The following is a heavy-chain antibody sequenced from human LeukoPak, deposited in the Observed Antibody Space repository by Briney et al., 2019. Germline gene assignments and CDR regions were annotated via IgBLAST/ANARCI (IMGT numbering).Heavy chain of an antibody. D-gene: IGHD3-22*01. CDR1: GFTFSSYG. CDR3: AKLQGSGYYYDFDY. V-gene: IGHV3-30*18. J-gene: IGHJ4*02. CDR2: ISYDGSNK. Sequence: GGSLRLSCAASGFTFSSYGMHWVRQAPGKGLEWVAVISYDGSNKYYADSVKGRFTISRDNSKNTLYLQMNSLRAEDTAVYYCAKLQGSGYYYDFDYWGQGTLVTVSS.